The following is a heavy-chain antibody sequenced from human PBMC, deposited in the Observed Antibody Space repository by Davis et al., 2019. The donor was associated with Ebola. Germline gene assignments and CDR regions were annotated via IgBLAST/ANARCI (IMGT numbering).Heavy chain of an antibody. CDR2: ITYTGGT. CDR1: GGSFSGSH. D-gene: IGHD6-13*01. V-gene: IGHV4-34*01. Sequence: SETLSLTCAVYGGSFSGSHWSWIRQSPGKGLEWIGEITYTGGTNYSPSLQSRVTISVDTSKNQFSLKLSSVTAADTAVYYCARGGSWYLNWFDPWGQGTLVTVSS. J-gene: IGHJ5*02. CDR3: ARGGSWYLNWFDP.